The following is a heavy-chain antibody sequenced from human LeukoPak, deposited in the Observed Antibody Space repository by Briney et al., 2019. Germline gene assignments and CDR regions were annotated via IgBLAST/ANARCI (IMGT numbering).Heavy chain of an antibody. J-gene: IGHJ4*02. V-gene: IGHV3-64*01. CDR3: ARDRGSSWSYFFDY. Sequence: GGSLRLSGAASGFTFSAYGMHWVRQAPGKGLEYVSAITTNGGSTYYANSVKGRFTISRDNSKNTLFLQMGSLRAEDMAVYYCARDRGSSWSYFFDYWGQGTLVTVSS. CDR1: GFTFSAYG. CDR2: ITTNGGST. D-gene: IGHD6-13*01.